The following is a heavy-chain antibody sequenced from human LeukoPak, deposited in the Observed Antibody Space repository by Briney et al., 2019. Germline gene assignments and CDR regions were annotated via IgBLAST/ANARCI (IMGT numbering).Heavy chain of an antibody. J-gene: IGHJ4*02. CDR2: IWYDGSNK. D-gene: IGHD6-13*01. V-gene: IGHV3-33*06. CDR3: AKGGLAAAGINY. Sequence: GGSLRLSCEASGFTFRNYGMHWVRQAPGKGLEWVAIIWYDGSNKYYADSVKGRFTISRDNSKNMVYLQMNSLSAEDTAVYYCAKGGLAAAGINYWGQGTLVTVS. CDR1: GFTFRNYG.